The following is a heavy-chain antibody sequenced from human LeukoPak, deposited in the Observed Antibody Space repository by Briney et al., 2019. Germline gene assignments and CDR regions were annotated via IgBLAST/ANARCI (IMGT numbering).Heavy chain of an antibody. CDR1: GGSISSSSYY. CDR3: ARDKEGGYYGDYESDAFDI. CDR2: IYYSGST. V-gene: IGHV4-39*07. D-gene: IGHD4-17*01. Sequence: SETLSLTCTVSGGSISSSSYYWGWIRQPPGKGLEWIGSIYYSGSTYYNPSLKSRVTISVDTSKNQFSLKLSSVTAADTAVYYCARDKEGGYYGDYESDAFDIWGQGTMVTVSS. J-gene: IGHJ3*02.